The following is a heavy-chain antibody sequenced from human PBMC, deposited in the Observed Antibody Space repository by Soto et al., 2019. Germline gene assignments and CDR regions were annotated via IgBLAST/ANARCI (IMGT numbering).Heavy chain of an antibody. Sequence: ASVKVSCKASGYNFSSHDINWVRQATGQGLEWMGWMNPNSGDTGCAQSLQGRLTMTTDTSISTAYMELTRLTSEDTAVYYCAIHCISRNCSIGVWFGMGVGGQGSSVTVSS. CDR3: AIHCISRNCSIGVWFGMGV. V-gene: IGHV1-8*01. J-gene: IGHJ6*02. CDR1: GYNFSSHD. CDR2: MNPNSGDT. D-gene: IGHD1-1*01.